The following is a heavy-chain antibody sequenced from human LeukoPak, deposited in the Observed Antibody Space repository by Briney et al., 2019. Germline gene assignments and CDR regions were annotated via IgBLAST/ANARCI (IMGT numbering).Heavy chain of an antibody. CDR2: IIPILDIA. CDR1: GGTFSSYA. Sequence: GSSVKVSCEASGGTFSSYAISWVRQAPGQGLEWMGRIIPILDIANYAQKFQGRVTITADKSTSTAYMELSSLRSEDTAVYYCARRHDYGDYVLDYWGQGTLVTVSS. J-gene: IGHJ4*02. CDR3: ARRHDYGDYVLDY. V-gene: IGHV1-69*04. D-gene: IGHD4-17*01.